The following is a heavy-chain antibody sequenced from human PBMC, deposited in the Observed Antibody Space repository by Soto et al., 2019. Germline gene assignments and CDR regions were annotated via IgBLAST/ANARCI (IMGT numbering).Heavy chain of an antibody. D-gene: IGHD6-13*01. CDR1: GFTFSSYA. CDR2: ISGSGGST. V-gene: IGHV3-23*01. CDR3: ANGGGDPYGGSWYLFLDY. Sequence: GGSLRLSCAASGFTFSSYAMSWVRQAPGKGLEWVSAISGSGGSTYYADSVKGRFTISRDNSKNTLYLQMNSLRAEDTAVYYWANGGGDPYGGSWYLFLDYWGQGTLVTVSS. J-gene: IGHJ4*02.